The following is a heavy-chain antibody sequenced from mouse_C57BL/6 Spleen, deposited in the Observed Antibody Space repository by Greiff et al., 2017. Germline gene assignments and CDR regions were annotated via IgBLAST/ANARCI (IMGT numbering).Heavy chain of an antibody. Sequence: QVQLQQSGAELARPGASVKMSCKASGYTFTSYSMHWVKQRPGQGLEWIGYINPSSGYTKYNHKFKDKATLTADKSSSTAYMQLSSLTSEDSAVYYCARGLYYSNYLFAYWGQGTLVTVSA. J-gene: IGHJ3*01. V-gene: IGHV1-4*01. CDR3: ARGLYYSNYLFAY. CDR1: GYTFTSYS. CDR2: INPSSGYT. D-gene: IGHD2-5*01.